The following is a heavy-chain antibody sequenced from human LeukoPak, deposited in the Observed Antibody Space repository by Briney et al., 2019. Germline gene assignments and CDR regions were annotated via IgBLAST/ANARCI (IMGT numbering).Heavy chain of an antibody. Sequence: GGSLRLSCAASEFLVSNYYMSWVRQAPGRGLEWVSLIRDTGETFYIDSVKGRFTISRDNSKNTLYLQMNSLRVEDTAVYYCAKNGGSQCYSHLDSWGQGTLVTVSS. D-gene: IGHD2-15*01. V-gene: IGHV3-53*01. CDR2: IRDTGET. CDR3: AKNGGSQCYSHLDS. J-gene: IGHJ4*02. CDR1: EFLVSNYY.